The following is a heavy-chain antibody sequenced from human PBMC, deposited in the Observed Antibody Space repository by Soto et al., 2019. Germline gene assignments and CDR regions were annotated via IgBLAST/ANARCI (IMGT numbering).Heavy chain of an antibody. D-gene: IGHD3-3*01. CDR1: GFSLSTSGVG. V-gene: IGHV2-5*02. CDR3: VGSPHFFLEWSKSRFDY. J-gene: IGHJ4*02. CDR2: IYWDDDK. Sequence: SGPTLVKPTQTLTLTCTFSGFSLSTSGVGVGWIRQPPGKALEWLALIYWDDDKRYSPSLKSRLTITKDTSKNQVVLTMTNMDPVDTATYYCVGSPHFFLEWSKSRFDYWGQGTLVTVSS.